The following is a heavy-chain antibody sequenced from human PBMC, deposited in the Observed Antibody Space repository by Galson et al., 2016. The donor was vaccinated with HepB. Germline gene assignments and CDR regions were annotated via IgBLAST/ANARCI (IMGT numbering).Heavy chain of an antibody. V-gene: IGHV3-30*04. CDR3: AREPVRLDDLLTGPPKHPDY. J-gene: IGHJ4*02. Sequence: SLRLSCAASGFTLSRYPMHWVRQAPGKGLDWVAVVSFDGNNKYYAHSVRGRFTISRDNSKNTLYLQMNSLRAEDTAVYYCAREPVRLDDLLTGPPKHPDYWGQGTLVTVSS. D-gene: IGHD3-9*01. CDR2: VSFDGNNK. CDR1: GFTLSRYP.